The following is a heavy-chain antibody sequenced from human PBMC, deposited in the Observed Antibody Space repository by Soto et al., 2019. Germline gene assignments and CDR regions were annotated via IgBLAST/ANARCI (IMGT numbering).Heavy chain of an antibody. Sequence: QVQLVQSGAEVKKPGASVKVSCKASGYTFTGYYMHWVRQAPGQGLEWMGWINPNSGGTNYAQKFQGWVTMTRDTSISTAYMERSRRRSDDTAVYYCARDRITIFRGPYYGMDVWGQGTTVTVSS. CDR2: INPNSGGT. CDR3: ARDRITIFRGPYYGMDV. CDR1: GYTFTGYY. J-gene: IGHJ6*02. V-gene: IGHV1-2*04. D-gene: IGHD3-3*01.